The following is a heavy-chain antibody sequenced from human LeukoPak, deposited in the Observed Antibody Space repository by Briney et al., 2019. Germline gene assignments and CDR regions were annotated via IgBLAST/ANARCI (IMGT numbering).Heavy chain of an antibody. D-gene: IGHD3-22*01. CDR3: ARDPYDSSGYYPFNFDY. Sequence: GGSLRLSCAASGFTFSSYSMNWVRQAPGKGLEWVSSISSSSSYIYYADSVKGRFTISRDNAKNSLYLQMNSLRAEDTAVYYCARDPYDSSGYYPFNFDYWGQGTLVTVSS. V-gene: IGHV3-21*01. J-gene: IGHJ4*02. CDR1: GFTFSSYS. CDR2: ISSSSSYI.